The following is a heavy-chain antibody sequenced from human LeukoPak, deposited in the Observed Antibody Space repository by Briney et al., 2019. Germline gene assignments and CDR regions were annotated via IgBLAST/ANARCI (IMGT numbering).Heavy chain of an antibody. D-gene: IGHD4-23*01. J-gene: IGHJ4*02. CDR2: IIPILGIA. CDR3: ASVDDRYGGNDY. V-gene: IGHV1-69*04. CDR1: GYTFTSYA. Sequence: GASVKVSCKASGYTFTSYAISWVRQAPGQGLEWMGRIIPILGIANYAQKFQGRVTITADKSTSTAYMELSSLRSEDTAVYYCASVDDRYGGNDYWGQGTLVTVSS.